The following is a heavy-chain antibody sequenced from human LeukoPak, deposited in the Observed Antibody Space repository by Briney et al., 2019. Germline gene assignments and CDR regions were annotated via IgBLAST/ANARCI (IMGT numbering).Heavy chain of an antibody. CDR1: GFTFSSYS. CDR2: IGSRTSTL. J-gene: IGHJ6*03. V-gene: IGHV3-48*02. D-gene: IGHD6-13*01. Sequence: GGSLRLSCAASGFTFSSYSMNWVRLAPGKGLEWVSYIGSRTSTLYYADSVKGRFTISRDNAKNSLFLQMNSLRDEDTAVYYCARGELSAAAGSFVGYMDVWGKGTTVTVS. CDR3: ARGELSAAAGSFVGYMDV.